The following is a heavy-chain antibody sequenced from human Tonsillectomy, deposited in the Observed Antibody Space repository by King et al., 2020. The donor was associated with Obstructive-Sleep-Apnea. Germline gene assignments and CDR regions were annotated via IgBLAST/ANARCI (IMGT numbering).Heavy chain of an antibody. J-gene: IGHJ6*01. CDR3: ARSKAVPEGGATSLGWHAMDV. CDR2: ISYDGGHK. Sequence: QLVQSGGSVVQPGRSLRLSCAASGFTFSFFDMHWVRQAPGKGLDWVAVISYDGGHKYYADSVRGRFTISRDNSKNTLFLQMSSLTDDDMAVYYCARSKAVPEGGATSLGWHAMDVWGQGTTVTVSA. CDR1: GFTFSFFD. V-gene: IGHV3-30*04. D-gene: IGHD4/OR15-4a*01.